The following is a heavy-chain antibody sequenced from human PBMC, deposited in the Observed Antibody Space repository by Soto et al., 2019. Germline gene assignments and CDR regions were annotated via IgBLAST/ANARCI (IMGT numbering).Heavy chain of an antibody. CDR2: ISGSGGST. CDR1: GFTSSSYA. J-gene: IGHJ5*02. Sequence: PGGSLRLSCAASGFTSSSYAMSWVRQAPGKGLEWVSAISGSGGSTYYADSVKGRFTISRDNSKNTLYLQMNSLGAEDTAVYYCAKDAYGGNSNWFDPWGQGTLVTVSS. D-gene: IGHD4-17*01. V-gene: IGHV3-23*01. CDR3: AKDAYGGNSNWFDP.